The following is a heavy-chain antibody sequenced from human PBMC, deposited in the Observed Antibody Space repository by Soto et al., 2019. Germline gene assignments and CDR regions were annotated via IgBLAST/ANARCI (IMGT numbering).Heavy chain of an antibody. CDR3: ARGEPTIFGVVINYAPGYYYYGMDV. CDR2: IYYSGST. J-gene: IGHJ6*02. CDR1: GGSISSYY. V-gene: IGHV4-59*01. D-gene: IGHD3-3*01. Sequence: PSETLSLTCTVSGGSISSYYWSWIRQPPGKGLEWIGYIYYSGSTNYNPSLKSRVTISVDTSKNQFSLKLSSVTAADTAVYYCARGEPTIFGVVINYAPGYYYYGMDVSGQGTTVTVSS.